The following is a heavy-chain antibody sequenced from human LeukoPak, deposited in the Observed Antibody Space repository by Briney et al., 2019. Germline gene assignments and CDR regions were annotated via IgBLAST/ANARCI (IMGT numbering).Heavy chain of an antibody. Sequence: KSGGSLRLSCAASGFTFSDYAMSWVRQAPGKGLEWVSSISSSSSYIYYADSMKGRFTISRDNAKNSLYLQMNSLRAEDTAIYYCAHSSGYAYGLDYWGQGTLVTVSS. J-gene: IGHJ4*02. D-gene: IGHD5-12*01. CDR3: AHSSGYAYGLDY. V-gene: IGHV3-21*01. CDR2: ISSSSSYI. CDR1: GFTFSDYA.